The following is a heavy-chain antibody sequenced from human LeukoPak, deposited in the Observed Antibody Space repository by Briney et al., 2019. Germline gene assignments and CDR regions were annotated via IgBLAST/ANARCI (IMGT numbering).Heavy chain of an antibody. D-gene: IGHD2-8*01. CDR3: ARQIGRNGVEGWFDP. CDR1: GSSFTSYW. V-gene: IGHV5-51*01. J-gene: IGHJ5*02. CDR2: IYPGDSDT. Sequence: GASLKISCKGSGSSFTSYWIGWVRQLPGKGLEWMGIIYPGDSDTRYSPSFQGQVTISADKSISTAYLQWSSLKASDTAMYYCARQIGRNGVEGWFDPWGQGTLVTVSS.